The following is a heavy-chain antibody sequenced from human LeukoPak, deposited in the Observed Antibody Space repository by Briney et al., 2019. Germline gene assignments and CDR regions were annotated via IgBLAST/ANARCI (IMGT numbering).Heavy chain of an antibody. CDR2: INHSGST. CDR3: AGEEWLVRGGGY. CDR1: GGSFSGYY. Sequence: SETLSLTCAVYGGSFSGYYWSWIRQPPGKGLEWIGEINHSGSTNYNPSLKSRVTISVDTSKNQFSLKLSSVTAADTAVYYCAGEEWLVRGGGYWGQGTLVTVSS. V-gene: IGHV4-34*01. D-gene: IGHD6-19*01. J-gene: IGHJ4*02.